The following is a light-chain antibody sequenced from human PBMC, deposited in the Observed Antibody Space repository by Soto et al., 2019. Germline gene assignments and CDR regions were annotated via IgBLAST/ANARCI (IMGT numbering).Light chain of an antibody. J-gene: IGLJ1*01. CDR3: SSYTSSSNLYV. Sequence: QSALTQPASVSGSPGQSITISCTGTSSDVGDYNYISWYQQHPGKAPKLMIYEVSNRPSGVSNRFSGSKSGNTASLTISGLQADDEADYYCSSYTSSSNLYVFGTGTKLTVL. CDR1: SSDVGDYNY. V-gene: IGLV2-14*01. CDR2: EVS.